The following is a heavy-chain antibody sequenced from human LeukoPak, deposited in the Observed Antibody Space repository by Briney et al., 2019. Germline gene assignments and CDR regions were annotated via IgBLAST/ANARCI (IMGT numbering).Heavy chain of an antibody. CDR2: ISRSGSTI. CDR1: TFTFSNCE. Sequence: GGSLRLSCAASTFTFSNCEMNWVRQAPGKGLEWISYISRSGSTIYYADSVKGRFTISRDNAKNSLYLQMNSLRAEDTAVYYCASGYDLPYWGQGTLVTVSS. V-gene: IGHV3-48*03. J-gene: IGHJ4*02. CDR3: ASGYDLPY. D-gene: IGHD5-12*01.